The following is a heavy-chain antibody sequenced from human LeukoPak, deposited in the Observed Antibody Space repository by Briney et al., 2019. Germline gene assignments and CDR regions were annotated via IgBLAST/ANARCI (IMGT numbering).Heavy chain of an antibody. Sequence: GGSLRLSCAVSGLTLSNYWMNWVRQAPGKGLEWVANIKPDRGEERYVDSVKGRFVISRDNAKNSLYLQMNSLRAEDTAVYYCAIWGADQNYWGQGTLVTVSS. D-gene: IGHD3-16*01. CDR2: IKPDRGEE. V-gene: IGHV3-7*02. CDR1: GLTLSNYW. CDR3: AIWGADQNY. J-gene: IGHJ4*02.